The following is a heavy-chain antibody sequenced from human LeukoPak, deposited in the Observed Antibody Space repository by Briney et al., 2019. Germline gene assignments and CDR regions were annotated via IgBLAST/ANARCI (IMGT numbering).Heavy chain of an antibody. J-gene: IGHJ5*02. Sequence: GGSLRLSCAGSGFTFRSYWMNWVRQAPGKGLEWVANTNEDGSGKYYLDSVKGRFTISRDNAKNIVYLQMTSLRVEDTAVYYCARSITIADCAWGQGTLVTVSS. CDR1: GFTFRSYW. D-gene: IGHD1-20*01. V-gene: IGHV3-7*01. CDR2: TNEDGSGK. CDR3: ARSITIADCA.